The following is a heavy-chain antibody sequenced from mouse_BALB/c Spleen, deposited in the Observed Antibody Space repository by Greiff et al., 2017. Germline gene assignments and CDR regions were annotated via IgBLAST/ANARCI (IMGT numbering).Heavy chain of an antibody. CDR2: ISSGGSYT. J-gene: IGHJ4*01. CDR3: ARDYYGYDYAMDY. Sequence: EVKLMESGGGLVKPGGSLKLSCAASGFTFSSYAMSWVRQSPEKRLEWVAEISSGGSYTYYPDTVTGRFTISSDNAKNTLYLEMSSLRSEDTAMYYCARDYYGYDYAMDYWGQGTSVTVSS. V-gene: IGHV5-9-4*01. CDR1: GFTFSSYA. D-gene: IGHD1-2*01.